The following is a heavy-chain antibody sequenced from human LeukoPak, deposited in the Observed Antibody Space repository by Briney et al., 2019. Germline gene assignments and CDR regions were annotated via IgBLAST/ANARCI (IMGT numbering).Heavy chain of an antibody. CDR3: AKDFGDYGDSLDY. CDR2: ISWNSGSI. V-gene: IGHV3-9*01. CDR1: GFTFISYA. D-gene: IGHD4-17*01. J-gene: IGHJ4*02. Sequence: GGSLRLSCAASGFTFISYAMSWVRQAPGKGLEWVSGISWNSGSIGYADSVKGRFTISRDNAKNSLYLQMNSLRAEDTALYYCAKDFGDYGDSLDYWGQGTLVTVSS.